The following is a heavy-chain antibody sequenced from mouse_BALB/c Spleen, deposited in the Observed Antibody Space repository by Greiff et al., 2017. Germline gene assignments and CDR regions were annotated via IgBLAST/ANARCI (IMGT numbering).Heavy chain of an antibody. Sequence: EVQLVESGGGLVKPGGSLKLSCAASGFTFSSYAMSWVRQTPEKRLEWVASISSGGSTYYPDSVKGRFTISRDNARNILYLQMSSLRSEDTAMYYCARGRTTSDYWGQGTTLTVSS. CDR1: GFTFSSYA. CDR2: ISSGGST. D-gene: IGHD2-12*01. CDR3: ARGRTTSDY. J-gene: IGHJ2*01. V-gene: IGHV5-6-5*01.